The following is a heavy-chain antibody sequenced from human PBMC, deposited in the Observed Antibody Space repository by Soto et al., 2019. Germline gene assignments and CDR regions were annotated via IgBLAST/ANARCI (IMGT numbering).Heavy chain of an antibody. CDR3: AREARAYGSGSYYPIDLETYYYYYYGTDV. Sequence: QVQLVQSGAEVKKPGSSVKVSCKASGGTFSSYAISWVRQAPGQGLEWMGGIIPIFGTANYAQKFQGRVTITADESTSTAYMELSSLRSEDTAVYYCAREARAYGSGSYYPIDLETYYYYYYGTDVWGQGTTVTVSS. V-gene: IGHV1-69*01. CDR1: GGTFSSYA. CDR2: IIPIFGTA. J-gene: IGHJ6*02. D-gene: IGHD3-10*01.